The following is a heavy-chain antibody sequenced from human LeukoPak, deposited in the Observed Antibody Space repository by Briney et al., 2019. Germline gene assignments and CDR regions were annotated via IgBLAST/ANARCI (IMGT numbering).Heavy chain of an antibody. CDR1: RFTVIRYA. D-gene: IGHD6-19*01. Sequence: GGSLRLSCAVSRFTVIRYAMNWVRQAPGKGLEWVSVIGTGGTTFYADSVKGRFTISRDNSNNTLYLQMNSLRAEDTAVYYCARDGPPGPGWNDALDMWGQGTMVTVSS. J-gene: IGHJ3*02. CDR2: IGTGGTT. CDR3: ARDGPPGPGWNDALDM. V-gene: IGHV3-23*01.